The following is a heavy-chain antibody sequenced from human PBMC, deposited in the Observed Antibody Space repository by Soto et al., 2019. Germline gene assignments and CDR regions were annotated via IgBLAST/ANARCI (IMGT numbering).Heavy chain of an antibody. Sequence: QVQLQQSGPGLVKPSQTLSLTCAISGDSVSSNSVGWHWIRQSPSRGLEWLGRTYYRSKWYNDYEVSVTSRITITPDTSKNQFSLQLNSVTPEDTAVYYCARTNNWAFDYWGQGTQVTVSS. J-gene: IGHJ4*02. CDR1: GDSVSSNSVG. CDR3: ARTNNWAFDY. CDR2: TYYRSKWYN. V-gene: IGHV6-1*01. D-gene: IGHD1-1*01.